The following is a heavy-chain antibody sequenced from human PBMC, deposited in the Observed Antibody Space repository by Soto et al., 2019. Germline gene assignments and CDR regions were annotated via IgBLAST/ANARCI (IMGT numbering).Heavy chain of an antibody. CDR2: ISGSGGST. Sequence: GGSVRLSCAASGFTFSSYAMSWVRQAPGKGLEWVSAISGSGGSTYYADSVKGRFTISRDNSKNTLYLQMNSLRAEDTAVYYCAKAVTVVVPVYGMDVWGQGTTVTVSS. D-gene: IGHD2-2*01. CDR1: GFTFSSYA. CDR3: AKAVTVVVPVYGMDV. J-gene: IGHJ6*02. V-gene: IGHV3-23*01.